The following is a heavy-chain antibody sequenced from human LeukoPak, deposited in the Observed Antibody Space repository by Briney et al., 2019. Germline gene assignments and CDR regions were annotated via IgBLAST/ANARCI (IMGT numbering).Heavy chain of an antibody. V-gene: IGHV3-30*18. CDR3: AKDPAATGFYFQYYGMDV. D-gene: IGHD6-13*01. J-gene: IGHJ6*02. Sequence: GGSLRLSCAASGFTFSTYGMHWVRQVPDKGLEWVALISYNGGNKYYADSLEGRFTISRDNSKNTLYLQMNSLRTEDTAVYYCAKDPAATGFYFQYYGMDVWGQGTTVTVSS. CDR1: GFTFSTYG. CDR2: ISYNGGNK.